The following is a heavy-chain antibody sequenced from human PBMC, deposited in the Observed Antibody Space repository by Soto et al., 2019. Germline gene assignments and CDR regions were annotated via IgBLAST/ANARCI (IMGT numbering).Heavy chain of an antibody. Sequence: SETLSLTCAVYGVSLSGYYWSWIRQPPGKGLEWIGETNHSGSTYYNPSLKSRVTISVDTSKNQFSLKLSSVTAADTAVYYCARDDRAVAGTAAFDYWGQGTLVTVSS. CDR2: TNHSGST. CDR1: GVSLSGYY. CDR3: ARDDRAVAGTAAFDY. D-gene: IGHD6-19*01. V-gene: IGHV4-34*01. J-gene: IGHJ4*02.